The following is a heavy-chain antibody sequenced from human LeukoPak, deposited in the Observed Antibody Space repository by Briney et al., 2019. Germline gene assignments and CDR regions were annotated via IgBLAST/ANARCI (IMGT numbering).Heavy chain of an antibody. J-gene: IGHJ3*02. D-gene: IGHD2-2*01. V-gene: IGHV3-23*01. Sequence: GGSVRLSCAASGFTFSSYAMSWVRQAPGKGLEWVSAISGSGGSTYYADSVKGRFTISRDNSKNTLYLQMNSLRAEDTAVYYCAKVDCSSTSCLDAFDIWGQGTMVTVSS. CDR1: GFTFSSYA. CDR2: ISGSGGST. CDR3: AKVDCSSTSCLDAFDI.